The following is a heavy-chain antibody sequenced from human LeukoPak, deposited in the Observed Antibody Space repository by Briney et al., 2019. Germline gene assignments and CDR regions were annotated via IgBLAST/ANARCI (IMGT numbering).Heavy chain of an antibody. V-gene: IGHV5-51*01. CDR3: ARSLIPDFWSGVLSNTKYGMDV. Sequence: GESLKISCKGSGYSFKRYWIGWVRQMPGKGLEWMGIIYPGDSDTRYSPSFQGQVTISANKSISTAYLQWSSLKASDTAMYYCARSLIPDFWSGVLSNTKYGMDVWGQGTTVTVSS. CDR1: GYSFKRYW. J-gene: IGHJ6*02. D-gene: IGHD3-3*01. CDR2: IYPGDSDT.